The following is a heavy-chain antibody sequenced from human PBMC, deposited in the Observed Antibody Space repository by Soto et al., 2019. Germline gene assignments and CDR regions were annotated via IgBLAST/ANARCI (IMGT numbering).Heavy chain of an antibody. D-gene: IGHD3-16*02. CDR2: IFSSGST. J-gene: IGHJ4*02. V-gene: IGHV4-4*07. Sequence: SETLSLTCTVSGGSISSYYWSWIRQPAGKGLEWIGRIFSSGSTNYNPSLKSRVTMSVDTSKKQFSLKLRSVTAADTAVYYCARDPLTRFDYWGQGTWSPSPQ. CDR1: GGSISSYY. CDR3: ARDPLTRFDY.